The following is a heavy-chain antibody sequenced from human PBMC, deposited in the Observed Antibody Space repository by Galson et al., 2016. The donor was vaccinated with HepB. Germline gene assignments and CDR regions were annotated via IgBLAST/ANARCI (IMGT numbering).Heavy chain of an antibody. D-gene: IGHD3/OR15-3a*01. J-gene: IGHJ3*01. CDR1: GGSISSSSYY. V-gene: IGHV4-39*01. CDR3: ARQQRAGLVNF. CDR2: IFYTGTT. Sequence: ETLSLTCTVSGGSISSSSYYWAWIRRPPGKGLERIGSIFYTGTTHYSPSLQNRVTISVDTSKEQFSLRLSSVTAADTAIYDCARQQRAGLVNFWGQGTMVTVSS.